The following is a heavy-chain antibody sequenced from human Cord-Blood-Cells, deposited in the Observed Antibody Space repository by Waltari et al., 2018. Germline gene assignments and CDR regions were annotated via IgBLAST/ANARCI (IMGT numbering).Heavy chain of an antibody. Sequence: QITLKASGPTLVKTTQTLTLTCTFSGFSLSTSGVGVGWIRQPPGKALEWLALIYWDDDKHYTPSLKSRLTITKDTSKNQVVLTMTNMDPVDTATYYCAHSQLYGGYGAFDYWGQGTLVTVSS. J-gene: IGHJ4*02. CDR2: IYWDDDK. CDR1: GFSLSTSGVG. V-gene: IGHV2-5*02. CDR3: AHSQLYGGYGAFDY. D-gene: IGHD5-12*01.